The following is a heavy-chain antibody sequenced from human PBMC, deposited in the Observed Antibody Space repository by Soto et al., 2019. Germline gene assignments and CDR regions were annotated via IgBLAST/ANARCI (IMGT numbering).Heavy chain of an antibody. CDR2: IYWDDDK. Sequence: QITLKESGPPLVKPTQPLTLTCSLCGFSLSTSGVGVVWIRQPPGKALEWLGLIYWDDDKRYSPFLKSRLTITKDTPKNHVPLTMTNMDPVDTATYYCAHKGGRGAGMDVWGQGTTVTVSS. CDR3: AHKGGRGAGMDV. V-gene: IGHV2-5*02. D-gene: IGHD2-15*01. J-gene: IGHJ6*02. CDR1: GFSLSTSGVG.